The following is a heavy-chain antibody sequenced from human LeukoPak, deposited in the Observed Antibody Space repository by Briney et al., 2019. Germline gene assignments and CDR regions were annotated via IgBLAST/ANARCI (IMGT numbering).Heavy chain of an antibody. CDR1: GGSISSYY. D-gene: IGHD3-16*01. CDR2: IYNSGST. V-gene: IGHV4-59*01. J-gene: IGHJ5*02. CDR3: ARAPIPYDRSRTDYRFDP. Sequence: PSETLSLTCSVSGGSISSYYWSWIRQSPGKGLEWIGYIYNSGSTNYNPSLKSRVTISLDTSKSQFSLKLTSVTAADTAVYYCARAPIPYDRSRTDYRFDPWGQGTLVTVAS.